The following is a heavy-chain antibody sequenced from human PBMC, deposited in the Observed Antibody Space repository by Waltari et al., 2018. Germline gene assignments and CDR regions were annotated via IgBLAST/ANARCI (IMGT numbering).Heavy chain of an antibody. CDR3: ARDRGRGIYLDS. D-gene: IGHD2-15*01. Sequence: QLQLQQSGPGLVKPSESLSLTCAVSGDSMSSTDWWSWVRQSPGKGLEWIGQVQASGRTNYNPSFAGRVTVSIDTSNNQFSLEVPSATAADTAMYYCARDRGRGIYLDSWGQGILVTVSP. CDR2: VQASGRT. V-gene: IGHV4-4*02. CDR1: GDSMSSTDW. J-gene: IGHJ4*02.